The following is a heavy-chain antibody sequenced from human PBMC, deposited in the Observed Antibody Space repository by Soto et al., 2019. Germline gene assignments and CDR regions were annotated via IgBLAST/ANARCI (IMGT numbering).Heavy chain of an antibody. J-gene: IGHJ4*02. V-gene: IGHV4-61*05. CDR3: ARISRWVNF. CDR1: NGSISSSSFF. CDR2: AFYDGST. D-gene: IGHD1-26*01. Sequence: PSETLSLTCSVSNGSISSSSFFWSWIRQPPGGRLEYIGYAFYDGSTKYNPSLESRVTISVDRSKSKFSLTLTSVTAADTAVYYCARISRWVNFWGQGTLVTVS.